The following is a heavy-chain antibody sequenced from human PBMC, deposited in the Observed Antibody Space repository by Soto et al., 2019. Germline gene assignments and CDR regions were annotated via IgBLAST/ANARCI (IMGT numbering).Heavy chain of an antibody. CDR3: AREGHTTYTNGFDL. J-gene: IGHJ5*02. CDR1: GGC. Sequence: GGCWSRKKKHPVKGLEWIGYIYYSGSTYYNPSLKSRVTISVDTSKNQFSLKLSSVTAADTAVYYCAREGHTTYTNGFDLWGQGTLVSGSS. V-gene: IGHV4-31*02. CDR2: IYYSGST. D-gene: IGHD2-2*02.